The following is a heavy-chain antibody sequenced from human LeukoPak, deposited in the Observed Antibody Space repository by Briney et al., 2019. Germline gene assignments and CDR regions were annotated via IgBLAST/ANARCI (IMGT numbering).Heavy chain of an antibody. CDR1: GFTFSSYS. V-gene: IGHV3-21*01. CDR3: ARHGPNDYGGNWDWYCDL. Sequence: GGSLRLSCAASGFTFSSYSMNWVRQAPGKGLEWVSSISSSSSYIYYADSVKGRFTISRDNAKNSLYLQMNSLRAEDTAVYYCARHGPNDYGGNWDWYCDLWGRGTLVTVSS. CDR2: ISSSSSYI. D-gene: IGHD4-23*01. J-gene: IGHJ2*01.